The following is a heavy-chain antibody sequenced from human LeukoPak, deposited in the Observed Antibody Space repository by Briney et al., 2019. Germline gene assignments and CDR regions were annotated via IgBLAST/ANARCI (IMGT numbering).Heavy chain of an antibody. CDR2: INTDGGT. V-gene: IGHV3-74*01. J-gene: IGHJ5*02. Sequence: GGSLRLLLAASGFPLRNLWMYRVPHAPGEGVVGVSRINTDGGTSYADSVKGRFTISRDNAKNTLYLQMNSLRVEDTAVYYCASVAGGQSGYYHWGQGTLVTVSS. CDR1: GFPLRNLW. CDR3: ASVAGGQSGYYH. D-gene: IGHD5-12*01.